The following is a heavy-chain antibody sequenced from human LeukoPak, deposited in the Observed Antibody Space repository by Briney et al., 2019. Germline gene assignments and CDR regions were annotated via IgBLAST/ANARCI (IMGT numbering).Heavy chain of an antibody. V-gene: IGHV3-33*01. J-gene: IGHJ4*02. CDR1: GFTFSGYG. CDR2: LPYDGSNK. D-gene: IGHD6-19*01. CDR3: ARGLYKNGWYYFDY. Sequence: PGRSLRLSCAASGFTFSGYGIHWVRQAPGKGLEWVAFLPYDGSNKFYADSVKGRFTISRDNSENTLHLQMNSLKDEDTAVYYCARGLYKNGWYYFDYWGQGTLVTVSS.